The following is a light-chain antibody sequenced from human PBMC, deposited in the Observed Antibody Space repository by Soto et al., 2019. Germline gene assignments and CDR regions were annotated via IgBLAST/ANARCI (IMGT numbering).Light chain of an antibody. Sequence: EIVMTQSPATLSVSPGERATLSCRASQSVGTNLAWYQQKPGQAPRLLIYGASTRATGTPARFSGRGSGTEFTLTISSLQSEDFALYYCQQCNNWPPWTFGQGTRVELK. CDR1: QSVGTN. V-gene: IGKV3-15*01. CDR2: GAS. CDR3: QQCNNWPPWT. J-gene: IGKJ1*01.